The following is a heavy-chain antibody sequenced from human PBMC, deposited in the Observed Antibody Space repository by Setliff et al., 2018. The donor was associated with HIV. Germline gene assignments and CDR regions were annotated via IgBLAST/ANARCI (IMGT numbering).Heavy chain of an antibody. CDR2: ISAYNGNT. CDR3: ARTAYYYDSSGYQVDY. Sequence: ASVKVSCKASGYTFTSYGIGWVRQAPGQGLEWMGWISAYNGNTNYAQKLQGRVTMTTDTSTSTAYMELRSLRSDDTAVYYCARTAYYYDSSGYQVDYWGQGTLVTVSS. CDR1: GYTFTSYG. D-gene: IGHD3-22*01. J-gene: IGHJ4*02. V-gene: IGHV1-18*01.